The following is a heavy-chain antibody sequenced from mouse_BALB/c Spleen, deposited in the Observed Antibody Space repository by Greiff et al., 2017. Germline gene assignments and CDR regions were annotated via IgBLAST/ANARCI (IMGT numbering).Heavy chain of an antibody. Sequence: EVKLQESGGGLVKPGGSLKLSCAASGFTFSSYAMSWVRQTPEKRLEWVASISSGGSTYYPDSVKGRFTISRDNARNILYLQMSSLRSEDTAMYYCARGGYDYDEGWFAYWGQGTLVTVSA. CDR1: GFTFSSYA. CDR2: ISSGGST. V-gene: IGHV5-6-5*01. CDR3: ARGGYDYDEGWFAY. J-gene: IGHJ3*01. D-gene: IGHD2-4*01.